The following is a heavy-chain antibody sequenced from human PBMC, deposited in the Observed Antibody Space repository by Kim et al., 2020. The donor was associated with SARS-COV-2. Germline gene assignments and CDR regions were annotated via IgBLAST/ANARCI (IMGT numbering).Heavy chain of an antibody. Sequence: GGSLRLSCAASGFTFSSYAMHWVRQAPGKGLEWVAVISYDGSNKYYADSVKGRFTISRDNSKNTLYLQMNSLRAEDTAVYYCARDGKTLRYFDWSQRVYYFDYWGQGTLVTVSS. V-gene: IGHV3-30-3*01. J-gene: IGHJ4*02. CDR2: ISYDGSNK. CDR1: GFTFSSYA. CDR3: ARDGKTLRYFDWSQRVYYFDY. D-gene: IGHD3-9*01.